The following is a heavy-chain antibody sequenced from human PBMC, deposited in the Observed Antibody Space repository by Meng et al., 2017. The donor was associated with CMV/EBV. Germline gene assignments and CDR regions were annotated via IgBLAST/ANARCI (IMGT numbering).Heavy chain of an antibody. CDR2: IFYTGYT. V-gene: IGHV4-61*01. Sequence: SETLSLTCTVSGGSVSSGSYYWSWIRQPPGKGLEWIGYIFYTGYTNYNPSLKSRITISVDTSKNQFSLKLSSVTAADTAVYYCARGPMVRGVIGYYYYGMDVWGQGTTVTVS. CDR3: ARGPMVRGVIGYYYYGMDV. D-gene: IGHD3-10*01. J-gene: IGHJ6*02. CDR1: GGSVSSGSYY.